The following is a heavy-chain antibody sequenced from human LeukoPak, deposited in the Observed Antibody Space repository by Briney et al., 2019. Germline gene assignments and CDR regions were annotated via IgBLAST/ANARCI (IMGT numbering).Heavy chain of an antibody. V-gene: IGHV3-23*01. CDR1: GFTFSSYN. J-gene: IGHJ4*02. D-gene: IGHD6-25*01. CDR3: ASWAGTTAGFSGPFAF. Sequence: GGSLRLSCEASGFTFSSYNMNWVRQAPGKGLEWVSFISGSGTSTYYADSVKGRFTISRDNCKNSLYLQMNSLRAEDTAVYYCASWAGTTAGFSGPFAFWGQGTLVTVSS. CDR2: ISGSGTST.